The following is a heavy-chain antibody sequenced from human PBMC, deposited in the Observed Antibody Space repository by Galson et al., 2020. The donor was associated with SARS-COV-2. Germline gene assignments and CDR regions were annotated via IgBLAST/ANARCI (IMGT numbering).Heavy chain of an antibody. CDR1: GFTFSAYS. CDR2: IRSSSSYI. CDR3: ARGSYCGGDCFMFYFDY. Sequence: KIGESLKISCAASGFTFSAYSMNWVRQAPGKGLEWVSSIRSSSSYIYYADSVKGRFTISRDNAKNSVYLQMDSLRAEDTAVYYCARGSYCGGDCFMFYFDYWGQGALVTVSS. J-gene: IGHJ4*02. V-gene: IGHV3-21*01. D-gene: IGHD2-21*02.